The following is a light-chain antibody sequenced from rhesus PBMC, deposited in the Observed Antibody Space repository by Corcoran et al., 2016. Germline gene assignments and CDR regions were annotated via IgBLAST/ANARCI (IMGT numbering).Light chain of an antibody. CDR2: GAS. J-gene: IGKJ2*01. Sequence: QVILTQSPATLSLSPGERATLSCRASQSVSSYLAWYQQKPGQAPRLLIYGASSRATGIPDSFSGSGSGTDFPLPISSLEPEDVGVYHCYQHSSGYSFGQGTKVEIK. V-gene: IGKV3-10*01. CDR3: YQHSSGYS. CDR1: QSVSSY.